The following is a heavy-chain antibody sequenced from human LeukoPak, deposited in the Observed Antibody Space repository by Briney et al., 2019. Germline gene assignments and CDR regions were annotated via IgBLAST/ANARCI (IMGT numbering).Heavy chain of an antibody. Sequence: GGSLRLSCAASGFTFDDYAMHWVRQAPGKGLEWVSGISWNSGSIGYADSVKGRFTISRDNAKNSLYLQMNSLRAEDTALYYCAKAARMGVFSGGGDNWFDPWGQGTLVNVSS. D-gene: IGHD2-15*01. CDR1: GFTFDDYA. J-gene: IGHJ5*02. V-gene: IGHV3-9*01. CDR2: ISWNSGSI. CDR3: AKAARMGVFSGGGDNWFDP.